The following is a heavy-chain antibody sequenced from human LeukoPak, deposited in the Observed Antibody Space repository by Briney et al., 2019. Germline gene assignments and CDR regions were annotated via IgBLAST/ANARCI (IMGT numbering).Heavy chain of an antibody. CDR1: GFNFRTYA. J-gene: IGHJ4*03. CDR2: ISGSGDRT. Sequence: GSLRLSCAASGFNFRTYAMSWVRQAPGKGLEWVSAISGSGDRTFYSDSVKGRFTISRDNSQSTLYLQMNSLRAEDTAIYYCAKGWSYGGYFDYWGQGTLVTVSS. V-gene: IGHV3-23*01. CDR3: AKGWSYGGYFDY. D-gene: IGHD3-10*01.